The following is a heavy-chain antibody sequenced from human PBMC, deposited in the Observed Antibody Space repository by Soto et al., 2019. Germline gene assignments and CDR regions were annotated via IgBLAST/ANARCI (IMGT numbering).Heavy chain of an antibody. CDR3: AIPRDF. CDR2: INQDGREK. V-gene: IGHV3-7*01. CDR1: GFTFSSYW. J-gene: IGHJ4*02. Sequence: GGSLRLSCAASGFTFSSYWMNWVRQAPGKGLEWVASINQDGREKIYVDSVKGRFTISRDNAKNSLYLQMNSLRVEDTAVYYCAIPRDFWGQGTLVTVSS.